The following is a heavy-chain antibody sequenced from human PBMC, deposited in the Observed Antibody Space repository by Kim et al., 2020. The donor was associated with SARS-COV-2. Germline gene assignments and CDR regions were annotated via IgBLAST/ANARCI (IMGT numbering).Heavy chain of an antibody. J-gene: IGHJ5*02. CDR2: IIPIFGTA. Sequence: SVKVSCKASGGTFSSYAISWVRQAPGQGLEWMGGIIPIFGTANYAQKFQGRVTITADESTSTAYMELSSLISEDTAVYYWARDNIRITIFGVLSAWGQGALVAVSS. D-gene: IGHD3-3*01. CDR1: GGTFSSYA. CDR3: ARDNIRITIFGVLSA. V-gene: IGHV1-69*13.